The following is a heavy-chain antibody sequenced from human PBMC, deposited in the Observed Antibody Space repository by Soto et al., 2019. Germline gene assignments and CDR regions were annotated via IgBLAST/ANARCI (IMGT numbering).Heavy chain of an antibody. J-gene: IGHJ6*02. V-gene: IGHV3-30*18. CDR3: AKDQSVATIPYYYNMDV. CDR2: ISYDGSNK. D-gene: IGHD5-12*01. CDR1: GFTFISYG. Sequence: RGSLRLSCAASGFTFISYGMHCFRHSPLKWLEWVAVISYDGSNKYYADSVKGRFTISRDNSKNTLYLQMNSLRAEDTAVYYCAKDQSVATIPYYYNMDVWGQGTTVTVSS.